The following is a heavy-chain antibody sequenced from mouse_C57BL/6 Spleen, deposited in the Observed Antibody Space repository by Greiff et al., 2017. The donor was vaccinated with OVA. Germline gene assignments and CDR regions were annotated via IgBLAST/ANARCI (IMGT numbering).Heavy chain of an antibody. Sequence: DVMLVESGGGLVKPGGSLKLSCAASGFTFSSYAMSWVRQTPEKRLEWVATISDGGSYTYYPDNVKGRFTISRDNAKNNLYLQMSHLKSEDTAMYYCARDSNWDAMDYWGQGTSVTVSS. CDR3: ARDSNWDAMDY. CDR2: ISDGGSYT. D-gene: IGHD4-1*01. J-gene: IGHJ4*01. V-gene: IGHV5-4*01. CDR1: GFTFSSYA.